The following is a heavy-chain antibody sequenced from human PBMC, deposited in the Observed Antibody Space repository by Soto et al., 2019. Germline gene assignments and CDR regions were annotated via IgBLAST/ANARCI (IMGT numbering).Heavy chain of an antibody. CDR1: GGTFSSYT. Sequence: SVKVSCKASGGTFSSYTISCVRQAPGQGLEWMGRIIPILGIANYAQKFQGRVTITADKSTSTAYMELSSLRSEDTAVYYCARDSTMVRGVVDLWGRGTLVTVSS. J-gene: IGHJ2*01. CDR2: IIPILGIA. D-gene: IGHD3-10*01. V-gene: IGHV1-69*04. CDR3: ARDSTMVRGVVDL.